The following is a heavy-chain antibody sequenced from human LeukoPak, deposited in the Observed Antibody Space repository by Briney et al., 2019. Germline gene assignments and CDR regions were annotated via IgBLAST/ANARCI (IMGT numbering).Heavy chain of an antibody. J-gene: IGHJ4*02. CDR2: ISYDGSNK. V-gene: IGHV3-30*18. D-gene: IGHD6-13*01. Sequence: PGGSLRLSCAASGFAFSSYGMHWVRQAPGKGLEWVAVISYDGSNKYYADSVKGRFTISRDNSKNTLYLQMNSLRAEDTAVYYCAKVPGIAASWGQGTLDTVSS. CDR3: AKVPGIAAS. CDR1: GFAFSSYG.